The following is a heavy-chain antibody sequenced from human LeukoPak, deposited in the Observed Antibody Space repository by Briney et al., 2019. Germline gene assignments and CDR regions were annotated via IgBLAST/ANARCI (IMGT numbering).Heavy chain of an antibody. CDR2: ISSTSTI. Sequence: GGSLRLSCAVSGFTFSSYAMHWVRQAPGKGLEWVSYISSTSTIYYADSVKGRFTISRDNAKNSLYLQMNSLGAEDTAVYYCARVGHSGTYYATWGQGTLVTVSS. J-gene: IGHJ4*02. D-gene: IGHD1-26*01. CDR1: GFTFSSYA. V-gene: IGHV3-48*03. CDR3: ARVGHSGTYYAT.